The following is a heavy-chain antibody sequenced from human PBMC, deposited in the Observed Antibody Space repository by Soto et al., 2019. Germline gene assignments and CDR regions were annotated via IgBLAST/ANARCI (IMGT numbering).Heavy chain of an antibody. J-gene: IGHJ6*03. D-gene: IGHD2-15*01. CDR1: GGSISSGGYY. CDR2: IYYSGST. Sequence: SETLSLTCTVSGGSISSGGYYWSWIRQHPGKGLEWIGYIYYSGSTYYNPSLKSRVTISVDTSKNQFSLKLSSVTAADTAVYYCAREVVFSMDVWGKGTTVTVSS. V-gene: IGHV4-31*03. CDR3: AREVVFSMDV.